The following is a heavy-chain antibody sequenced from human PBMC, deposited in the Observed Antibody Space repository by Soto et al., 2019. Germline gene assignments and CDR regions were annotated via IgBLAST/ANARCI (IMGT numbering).Heavy chain of an antibody. CDR3: ARSGVLLWFGELSGAQYYFDY. CDR2: IYYSGST. V-gene: IGHV4-39*01. D-gene: IGHD3-10*01. CDR1: GGSISSSSYY. Sequence: SETLSLTCTVSGGSISSSSYYWGWIRQPPGKGLEWIGSIYYSGSTYYNPSLKSRVTISVDTSKNQFSLKLSSVTAADTAVYYCARSGVLLWFGELSGAQYYFDYWGQGTLVTVSS. J-gene: IGHJ4*02.